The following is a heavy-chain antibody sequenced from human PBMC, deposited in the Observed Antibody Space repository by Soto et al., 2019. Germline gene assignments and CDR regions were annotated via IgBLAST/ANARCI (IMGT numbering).Heavy chain of an antibody. CDR1: GGSISSYY. D-gene: IGHD2-15*01. J-gene: IGHJ5*02. CDR3: AREVVHYGRRGNWFDP. CDR2: IYYSGST. V-gene: IGHV4-59*01. Sequence: SETLSLTCTVSGGSISSYYWSWIRQPPGKGLEWIGYIYYSGSTNYNPSLKSRVTISVDTSKNQFSLKLSSVTAADTAVYYCAREVVHYGRRGNWFDPWGQGTLVTVSS.